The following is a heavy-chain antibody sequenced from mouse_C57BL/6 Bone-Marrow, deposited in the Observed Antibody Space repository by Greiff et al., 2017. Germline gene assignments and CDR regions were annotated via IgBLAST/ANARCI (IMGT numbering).Heavy chain of an antibody. D-gene: IGHD2-4*01. CDR2: INPSYGTT. V-gene: IGHV1-39*01. CDR3: ARVRVYYDYGCCAMDY. Sequence: VQLQQSGPELVKPGASVKISCKASGYSFTDYYMNWVKQSNGQSLEWIGVINPSYGTTSYNQKFKGKATLTVDQSSSTAYMQLNSLTSEDSAVYYCARVRVYYDYGCCAMDYWGQGTSVTVSS. J-gene: IGHJ4*01. CDR1: GYSFTDYY.